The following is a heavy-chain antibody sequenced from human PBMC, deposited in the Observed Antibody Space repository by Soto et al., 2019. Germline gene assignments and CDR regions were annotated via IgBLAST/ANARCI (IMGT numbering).Heavy chain of an antibody. CDR3: ARMGDVPYYYYGMDV. V-gene: IGHV1-18*01. Sequence: QVQLVQSGAEVKKPGASVTVSCKASGYTFTTYGVSWVRQAPGQGLEWLGWINGYNGNAKYAENLQGRDTMTTDTSTITAYMELRSLRSDDTAVYYCARMGDVPYYYYGMDVWGQGTTVTVSS. CDR1: GYTFTTYG. D-gene: IGHD3-16*01. CDR2: INGYNGNA. J-gene: IGHJ6*02.